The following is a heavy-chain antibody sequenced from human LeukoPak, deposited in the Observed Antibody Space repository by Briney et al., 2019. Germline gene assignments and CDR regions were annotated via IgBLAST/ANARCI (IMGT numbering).Heavy chain of an antibody. CDR2: ISYSGST. D-gene: IGHD4-23*01. J-gene: IGHJ4*02. V-gene: IGHV4-59*12. Sequence: PSETLSLTCTVPGDSISSYYWSWIRQPPGKGLEWIGSISYSGSTNYNPSLKSRVTISVDTSKNQFSLKLSSVTAADTAVYYCARGGNSASFDYWGQGTLVTVSS. CDR3: ARGGNSASFDY. CDR1: GDSISSYY.